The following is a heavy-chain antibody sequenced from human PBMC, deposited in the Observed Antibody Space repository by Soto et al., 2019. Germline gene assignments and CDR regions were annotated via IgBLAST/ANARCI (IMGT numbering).Heavy chain of an antibody. D-gene: IGHD1-20*01. J-gene: IGHJ4*02. CDR2: INAGNGHT. Sequence: QVQLVQSGAEEKKPGASVKVSCKASGYTFTSYAIHWVRQAPGQRLEWMGWINAGNGHTKYSQKFQGRVTITRYSSASTAYMELSSLRSEDTAVYYCARGITLPTPLDYWGQGTLVTVSS. CDR3: ARGITLPTPLDY. CDR1: GYTFTSYA. V-gene: IGHV1-3*05.